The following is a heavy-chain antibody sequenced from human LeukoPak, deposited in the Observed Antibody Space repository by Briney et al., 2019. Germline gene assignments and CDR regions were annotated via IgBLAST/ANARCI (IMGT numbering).Heavy chain of an antibody. V-gene: IGHV1-2*02. D-gene: IGHD5-24*01. CDR3: ARDRYQRREGQGAFDP. Sequence: GASVKVSCKASGYTFTNYAMNWVRQAPGQGLEWMGWINPNSGGTNYAQKFQGRVTMTRDTSISTAYMELSRLRSDDTAVYYCARDRYQRREGQGAFDPWGQGTLVTVSS. CDR2: INPNSGGT. J-gene: IGHJ5*02. CDR1: GYTFTNYA.